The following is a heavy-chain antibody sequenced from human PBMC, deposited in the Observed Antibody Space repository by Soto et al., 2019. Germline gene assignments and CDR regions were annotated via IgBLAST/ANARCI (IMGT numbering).Heavy chain of an antibody. D-gene: IGHD4-4*01. CDR1: GFSLSTSGVG. V-gene: IGHV2-5*02. CDR2: IYWDDDK. J-gene: IGHJ4*02. CDR3: AHRREDSTYFDY. Sequence: QITLKESGPTLVKPTQTLTLTCTFSGFSLSTSGVGVGWIRQPPGKALEWFALIYWDDDKRYSPSLKSRLTITKDTAKNQVVLTMTNMDPVDTATYYCAHRREDSTYFDYWGQGILVTVSS.